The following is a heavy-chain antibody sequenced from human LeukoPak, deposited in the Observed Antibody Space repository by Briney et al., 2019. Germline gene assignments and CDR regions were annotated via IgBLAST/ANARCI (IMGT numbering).Heavy chain of an antibody. J-gene: IGHJ4*02. D-gene: IGHD3-22*01. Sequence: GESLKISCKGSGNNFATYWIAWVRQMPGKGLEWMGIIYPGDSDTRYSPSFQGQVTISADKSISTAYLQWSSLKASDTAMYYCARPTTNYYDSSGYRGGEFDYWGQGTLVTVSS. CDR3: ARPTTNYYDSSGYRGGEFDY. CDR2: IYPGDSDT. CDR1: GNNFATYW. V-gene: IGHV5-51*01.